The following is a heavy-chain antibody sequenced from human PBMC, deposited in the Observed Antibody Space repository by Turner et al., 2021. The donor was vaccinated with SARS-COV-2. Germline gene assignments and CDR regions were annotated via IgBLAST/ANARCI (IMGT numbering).Heavy chain of an antibody. CDR3: TRAEDPYYADSSGYPDS. CDR1: GFTFGDYT. J-gene: IGHJ5*02. D-gene: IGHD3-22*01. CDR2: IRRKSYGGTT. V-gene: IGHV3-49*05. Sequence: EVQLVESGGGLVKPGRSLRLPGTTSGFTFGDYTMSWFRQAPGKGLEWVGFIRRKSYGGTTEYAASVKGRFTISRDDSKSIAYLQMSSLKAVDTAVYYCTRAEDPYYADSSGYPDSWGQGTLVTVSS.